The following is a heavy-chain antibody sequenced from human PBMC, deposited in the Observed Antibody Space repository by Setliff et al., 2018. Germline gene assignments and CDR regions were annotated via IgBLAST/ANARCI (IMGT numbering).Heavy chain of an antibody. CDR3: ARGFYYYYYYYMDV. V-gene: IGHV4-34*01. Sequence: SETLSLTCAVYGGSFSGYYWSWIRQPPGKGLEWIGEINHSGSTNYNPSLKSRVTISVDTSKNQFSLKLSSVTATDTAGYYCARGFYYYYYYYMDVWGKGTTVTVSS. J-gene: IGHJ6*03. CDR2: INHSGST. CDR1: GGSFSGYY.